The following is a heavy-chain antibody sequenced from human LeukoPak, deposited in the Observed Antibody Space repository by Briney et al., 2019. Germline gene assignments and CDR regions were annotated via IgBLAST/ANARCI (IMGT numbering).Heavy chain of an antibody. D-gene: IGHD5-18*01. V-gene: IGHV3-21*01. Sequence: GGSLRLSCAASGFTFSSYSMNWVRQAPGKGLEWVSSISSSSSSIYYADSVKGRFTISRYNAKNSLYLQMNSLRAEDTAVYYCARASGDIVETATMGSYWGQGTLVTVSS. J-gene: IGHJ4*02. CDR2: ISSSSSSI. CDR1: GFTFSSYS. CDR3: ARASGDIVETATMGSY.